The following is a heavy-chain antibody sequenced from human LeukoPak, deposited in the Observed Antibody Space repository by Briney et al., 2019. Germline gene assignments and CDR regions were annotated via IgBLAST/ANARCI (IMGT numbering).Heavy chain of an antibody. CDR2: ISGSGGST. D-gene: IGHD6-6*01. CDR1: GFTFSSYA. Sequence: PGGSLRLSCAASGFTFSSYAMSCVRQAPGKGLEWVSAISGSGGSTYYADSVKGRFTISRDNSKNTLFLQMSSLRAEDTAVYYCAKFSSSSYYYNAMDVWGQGTTVTVAS. V-gene: IGHV3-23*01. J-gene: IGHJ6*02. CDR3: AKFSSSSYYYNAMDV.